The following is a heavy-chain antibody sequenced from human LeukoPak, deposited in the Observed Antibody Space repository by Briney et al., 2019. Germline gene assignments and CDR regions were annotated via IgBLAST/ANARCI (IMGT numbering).Heavy chain of an antibody. CDR1: GFTFSRYS. D-gene: IGHD4-17*01. CDR2: ISSSSSTI. CDR3: ARDPNGDYLPYYFDY. Sequence: GGSLRLSCAASGFTFSRYSMNWVRQAPGKGLEWVSYISSSSSTIYYADSVKGRFTISRDNAKNSLYLQMNSLRAEDTAAFYCARDPNGDYLPYYFDYWGQGTLVTVSS. V-gene: IGHV3-48*01. J-gene: IGHJ4*02.